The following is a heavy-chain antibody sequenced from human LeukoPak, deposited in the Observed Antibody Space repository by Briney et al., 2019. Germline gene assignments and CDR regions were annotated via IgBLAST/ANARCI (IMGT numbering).Heavy chain of an antibody. J-gene: IGHJ4*02. D-gene: IGHD3-22*01. CDR1: GGSISSGDYY. Sequence: SETLSLTCTVSGGSISSGDYYWSWIRQPPGKGLEWLGYIYYSGSTYYNPSLKSRVTISVDTSKNQFSLKLSSVTAADTAVYYCASRRDSSGYYYDYYFDYWGQGTLVTVSS. V-gene: IGHV4-30-4*01. CDR3: ASRRDSSGYYYDYYFDY. CDR2: IYYSGST.